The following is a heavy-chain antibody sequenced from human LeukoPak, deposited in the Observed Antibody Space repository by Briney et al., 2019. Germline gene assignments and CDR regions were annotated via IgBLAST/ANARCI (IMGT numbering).Heavy chain of an antibody. V-gene: IGHV1-18*01. CDR1: GYTFTSYG. Sequence: GASVKVSCKASGYTFTSYGISWVRQAPGQGLEWMGWISAYNGNTNYAQKLQGRVTMTTDTSTSTAYMELRSLRSDDTAVYYCARDRGVFGVFMKFDPWGQGTLVTVSS. CDR3: ARDRGVFGVFMKFDP. J-gene: IGHJ5*02. CDR2: ISAYNGNT. D-gene: IGHD3-3*01.